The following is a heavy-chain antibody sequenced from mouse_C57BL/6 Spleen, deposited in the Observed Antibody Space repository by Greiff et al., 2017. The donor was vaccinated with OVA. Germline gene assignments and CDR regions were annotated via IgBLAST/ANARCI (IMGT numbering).Heavy chain of an antibody. D-gene: IGHD2-4*01. CDR2: IHPNSGST. V-gene: IGHV1-64*01. Sequence: QVQLQQPGAELVKPGASVKLSCKASGYTFTSYWMHWVKQRPGQGLEWIGMIHPNSGSTNYNEKFKSKATLTVDKSSSTAYMQLSSLTSEDSAVYYCARKGIYYDYDEVYYCDYWGQGTTLTVSS. CDR1: GYTFTSYW. CDR3: ARKGIYYDYDEVYYCDY. J-gene: IGHJ2*01.